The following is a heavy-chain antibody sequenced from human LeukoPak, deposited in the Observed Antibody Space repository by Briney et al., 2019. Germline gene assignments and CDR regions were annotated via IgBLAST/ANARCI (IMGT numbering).Heavy chain of an antibody. CDR1: GGSISSYY. J-gene: IGHJ5*02. Sequence: SETLSLTCTVSGGSISSYYWSWIRQPAGKGLEWIGRIYTSGSTNYNPSLKSRVTMSVDTSKNQFSLKLSSVTAADTAVYYCAREWRQYYYGSDEGNPTNNWFDPWGQGTLVTVSS. D-gene: IGHD3-10*01. V-gene: IGHV4-4*07. CDR3: AREWRQYYYGSDEGNPTNNWFDP. CDR2: IYTSGST.